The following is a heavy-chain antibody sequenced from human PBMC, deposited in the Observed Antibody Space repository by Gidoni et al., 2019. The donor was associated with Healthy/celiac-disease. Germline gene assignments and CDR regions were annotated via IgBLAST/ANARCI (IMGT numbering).Heavy chain of an antibody. CDR2: INHSGST. V-gene: IGHV4-34*01. CDR1: GGSFSGYY. J-gene: IGHJ4*02. CDR3: ARRGMPKYYGSGSYYSSSLYI. D-gene: IGHD3-10*01. Sequence: QVQLQQWGAGLLKPSETLSLTCAVYGGSFSGYYWSWIRQPPGKGLEWIGEINHSGSTNYNPSLKSRVTISVDTSKNQFSLKLSSVTAADTAVYYCARRGMPKYYGSGSYYSSSLYIWGQGTLVTVSS.